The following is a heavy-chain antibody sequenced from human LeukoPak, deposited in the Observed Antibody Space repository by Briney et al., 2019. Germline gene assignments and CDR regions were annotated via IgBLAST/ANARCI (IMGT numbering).Heavy chain of an antibody. J-gene: IGHJ4*02. CDR3: ARTPGAIFFFDH. V-gene: IGHV5-10-1*01. CDR2: IDPTDSYA. CDR1: GYSFPNYW. Sequence: GESLKISCKGSGYSFPNYWISWVRQMPGKGLEWMGRIDPTDSYATYSPSFQGHVTISIDKSISTAYLQWTSLKASDTAMYYCARTPGAIFFFDHWGQGTLVTASS. D-gene: IGHD2-2*01.